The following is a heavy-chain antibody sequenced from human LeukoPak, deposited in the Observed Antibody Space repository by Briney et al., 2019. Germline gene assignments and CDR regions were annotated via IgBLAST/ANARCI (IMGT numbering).Heavy chain of an antibody. V-gene: IGHV4-59*08. CDR2: IYYSGST. J-gene: IGHJ4*02. Sequence: PSETLSLTCTVSGGSISSYYWSWIRQPPGKGLEWIGYIYYSGSTNYNPSLKSRVTISVDTSKNQFSLKLSSVTAADTAVYYCARHNGSYYDFWSGYYTPFDYWGQGTLVTVSS. CDR3: ARHNGSYYDFWSGYYTPFDY. CDR1: GGSISSYY. D-gene: IGHD3-3*01.